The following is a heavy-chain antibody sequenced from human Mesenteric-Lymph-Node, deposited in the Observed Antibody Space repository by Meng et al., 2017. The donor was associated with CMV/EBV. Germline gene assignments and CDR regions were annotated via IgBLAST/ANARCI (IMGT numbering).Heavy chain of an antibody. Sequence: SETLSLTCTVSGGSISNYYWNWIRQPPGKGLEWIGYIYYSGSTDYNPPLKSRVTISVDTSKKQFSLKLTSVTPADTAVYYCAGETDPIVGASSGLDPWGQGTLVTVSS. D-gene: IGHD1-26*01. CDR3: AGETDPIVGASSGLDP. J-gene: IGHJ5*02. V-gene: IGHV4-59*01. CDR2: IYYSGST. CDR1: GGSISNYY.